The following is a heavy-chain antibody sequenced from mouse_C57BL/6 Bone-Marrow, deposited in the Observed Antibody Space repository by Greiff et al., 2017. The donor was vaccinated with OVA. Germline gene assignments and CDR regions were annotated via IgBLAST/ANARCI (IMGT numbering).Heavy chain of an antibody. D-gene: IGHD3-2*02. V-gene: IGHV5-17*01. Sequence: EVQLVESGGGLVKPGGSLKLSCAASGFTISDYGMHWVRQAPEKGLEWVAYISSGSSTIYYADTVKGRFTISRDNAKNTLFLQMTSLRSEDTAMYYCASDSSGYPDYWGQGTTLTVSS. CDR3: ASDSSGYPDY. CDR2: ISSGSSTI. CDR1: GFTISDYG. J-gene: IGHJ2*01.